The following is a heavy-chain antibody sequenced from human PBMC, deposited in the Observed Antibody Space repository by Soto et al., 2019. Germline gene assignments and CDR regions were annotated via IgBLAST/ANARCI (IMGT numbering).Heavy chain of an antibody. CDR1: GGSFSGYY. CDR3: ARRGRTMVRSHRGWFDP. Sequence: SETLSLTCAVYGGSFSGYYWSWIRQPPGKGLEWIGEINHSGSTNYNPSLKSRVTISVDTSKNQFSLKLSSVTAADTAVYYCARRGRTMVRSHRGWFDPWGQGTLVTVSS. V-gene: IGHV4-34*01. J-gene: IGHJ5*02. CDR2: INHSGST. D-gene: IGHD3-10*01.